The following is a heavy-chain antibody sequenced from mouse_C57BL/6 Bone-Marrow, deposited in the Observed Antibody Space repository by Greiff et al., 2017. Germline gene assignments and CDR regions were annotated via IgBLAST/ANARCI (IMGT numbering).Heavy chain of an antibody. J-gene: IGHJ3*01. D-gene: IGHD4-1*01. V-gene: IGHV1-72*01. CDR1: GYTFTSYW. CDR2: IDTNSGGT. CDR3: ARDPLGLAY. Sequence: QVQLQQPGAALVKPGASVKLSCKASGYTFTSYWTHWVKQRTGRGLEWIGRIDTNSGGTKYNEKFKSKATLTVDKPSSTAYMQLSSLTSEDSTVYYCARDPLGLAYWGQGTLVTVSA.